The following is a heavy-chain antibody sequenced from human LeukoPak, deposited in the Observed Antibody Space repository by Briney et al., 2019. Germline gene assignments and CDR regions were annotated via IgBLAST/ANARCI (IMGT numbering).Heavy chain of an antibody. D-gene: IGHD3-3*01. CDR3: ASVISRFFFDY. J-gene: IGHJ4*02. CDR2: IYYSGST. CDR1: GGSISSGGYS. Sequence: PSQTLSLTCTVSGGSISSGGYSWSWIRQHPGKGLEWIGYIYYSGSTYYNPSLKSRVTISVDTSKNQFSLKLSSVTAADTAVYYCASVISRFFFDYWGQGTLVTVSS. V-gene: IGHV4-31*03.